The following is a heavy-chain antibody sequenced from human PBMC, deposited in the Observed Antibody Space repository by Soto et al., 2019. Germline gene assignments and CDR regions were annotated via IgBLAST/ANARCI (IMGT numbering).Heavy chain of an antibody. J-gene: IGHJ6*04. CDR3: ATDSSTCHYGMGV. D-gene: IGHD6-13*01. CDR1: GFTFSSYG. V-gene: IGHV3-30*03. Sequence: GGSLRLSCAASGFTFSSYGMHWVRQAPGKGLERVAVISYDGSNKYYADSVKGRFTISRDNSKNTLYLQMNSLRAEDTAVYYLATDSSTCHYGMGVRDKATKVTV. CDR2: ISYDGSNK.